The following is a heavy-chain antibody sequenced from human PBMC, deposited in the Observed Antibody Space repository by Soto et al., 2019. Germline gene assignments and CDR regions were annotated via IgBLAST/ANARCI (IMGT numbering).Heavy chain of an antibody. V-gene: IGHV3-23*01. Sequence: GGSLRLSCAASGFTFSSYSMSWVRQAPGKGLEWISAISGSGGSTYYADSVKGRFTISRDNSKNTLYLQMNSLRAEDTAVYYCAKKNSNYYYYGMDVWGQGTTVTVSS. CDR2: ISGSGGST. J-gene: IGHJ6*02. CDR1: GFTFSSYS. CDR3: AKKNSNYYYYGMDV. D-gene: IGHD4-4*01.